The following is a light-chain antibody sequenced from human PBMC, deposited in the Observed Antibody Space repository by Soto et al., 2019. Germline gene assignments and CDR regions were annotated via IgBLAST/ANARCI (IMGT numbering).Light chain of an antibody. V-gene: IGKV1-5*03. CDR3: QQYISTRT. CDR1: QTIKGW. Sequence: DVQMTQSPATLSASIGDRVTITCRAGQTIKGWLAWYQQKPGKAPNLLIYGASTLESGVPSRFSGSGYGTEFPLISSSLQRDDSGTYYCQQYISTRTFGQGTKVEVK. CDR2: GAS. J-gene: IGKJ1*01.